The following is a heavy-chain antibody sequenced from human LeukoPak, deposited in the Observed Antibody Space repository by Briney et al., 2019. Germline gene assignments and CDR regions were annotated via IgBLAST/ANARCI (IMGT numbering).Heavy chain of an antibody. Sequence: TGGSLRLSCAASGFTFSSYGMHWVRQAPGKGLEWVAFIRYDGSNKYYADSVKGRFTISRDNSKNTLYLQMNSLRAEDTAVYYCAKGFAAAGTRSAWGQGTLVTVSS. CDR2: IRYDGSNK. CDR1: GFTFSSYG. D-gene: IGHD6-13*01. V-gene: IGHV3-30*02. J-gene: IGHJ5*02. CDR3: AKGFAAAGTRSA.